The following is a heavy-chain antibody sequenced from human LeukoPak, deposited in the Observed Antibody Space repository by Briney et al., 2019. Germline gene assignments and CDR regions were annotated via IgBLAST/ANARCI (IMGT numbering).Heavy chain of an antibody. CDR1: GSSISSSSYY. V-gene: IGHV4-39*01. CDR2: IYYSGNT. Sequence: SETLSLTCTVSGSSISSSSYYWAWIRQPPGKGLEWIVTIYYSGNTYYNPSLKSRVTISVNTSKNQFSLKLNSVTDADTALYYCARRWSTSWTTFDYWGQGTLVTVSS. CDR3: ARRWSTSWTTFDY. J-gene: IGHJ4*02. D-gene: IGHD6-13*01.